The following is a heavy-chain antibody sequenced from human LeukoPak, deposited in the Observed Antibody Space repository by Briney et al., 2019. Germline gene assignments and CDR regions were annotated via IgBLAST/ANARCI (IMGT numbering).Heavy chain of an antibody. J-gene: IGHJ6*03. CDR1: GGSISPYY. CDR2: INYSGST. D-gene: IGHD2-15*01. V-gene: IGHV4-39*07. CDR3: ARGYCSGGSCYSSYYYSYMDV. Sequence: SETLSLTCTVSGGSISPYYWSWIRQPPGKGLEWIGSINYSGSTYYNPSLKSRVTISVDRSKNQFSLKLSSVTAADTAVYYCARGYCSGGSCYSSYYYSYMDVWGKGTTVTVSS.